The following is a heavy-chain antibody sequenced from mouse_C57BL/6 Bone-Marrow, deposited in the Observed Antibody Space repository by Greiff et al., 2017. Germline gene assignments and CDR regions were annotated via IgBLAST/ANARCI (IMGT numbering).Heavy chain of an antibody. CDR1: GYTFTSYW. CDR3: TSSLYDGYLFAY. V-gene: IGHV1-5*01. D-gene: IGHD2-3*01. J-gene: IGHJ3*01. CDR2: ISPGNSDT. Sequence: VQLKESGTVLARPGASVKMSCKTSGYTFTSYWMHWVKQRPGQGLEWMGAISPGNSDTSYNQKFKGKAKLTAVTSASTAYMELSSLTNEDSAVYYCTSSLYDGYLFAYWGQGTLVTVSA.